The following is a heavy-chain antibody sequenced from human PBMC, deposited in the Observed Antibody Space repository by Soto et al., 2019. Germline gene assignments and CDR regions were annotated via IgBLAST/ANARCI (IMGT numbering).Heavy chain of an antibody. CDR3: ARAKGGDYPKFDY. Sequence: GGSLRLSCAASGFTVSSNYMSWVRQAPGKGLEWVSVIYSGGSTYYADSVKGRFTISRDNSKNTLYLQMNSLRAEDTAVYYCARAKGGDYPKFDYWGQGTRVTVSS. CDR2: IYSGGST. D-gene: IGHD4-17*01. V-gene: IGHV3-53*01. J-gene: IGHJ4*02. CDR1: GFTVSSNY.